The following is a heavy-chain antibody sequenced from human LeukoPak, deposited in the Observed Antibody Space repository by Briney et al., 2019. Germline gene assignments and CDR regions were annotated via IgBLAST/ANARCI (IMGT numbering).Heavy chain of an antibody. Sequence: SGPALVKPTQTLTLTCTFSGFSLSTSGMCVSWIRQPPGKALEWLARIDWDDDKYYSTSLKTRLTTSKDTSKNQVVLTMTNMDPVDTATYYCARIGWFEQRAFDYWGQGTLVTVSS. D-gene: IGHD3-10*01. V-gene: IGHV2-70*11. CDR1: GFSLSTSGMC. CDR3: ARIGWFEQRAFDY. CDR2: IDWDDDK. J-gene: IGHJ4*02.